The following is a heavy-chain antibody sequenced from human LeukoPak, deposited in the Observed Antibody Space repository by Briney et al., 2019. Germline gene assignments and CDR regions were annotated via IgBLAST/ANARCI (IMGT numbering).Heavy chain of an antibody. CDR3: ARRYCSGGSCLDY. D-gene: IGHD2-15*01. Sequence: GGSLRLSCAASGFTFGSYSMNWVRQAPGKGLEWVSSISSSSSYIYYADSVKGRFTISRDNAKNSLYLQMNSLRAEDTAVYYCARRYCSGGSCLDYWGQGTLATVSS. V-gene: IGHV3-21*01. CDR1: GFTFGSYS. J-gene: IGHJ4*02. CDR2: ISSSSSYI.